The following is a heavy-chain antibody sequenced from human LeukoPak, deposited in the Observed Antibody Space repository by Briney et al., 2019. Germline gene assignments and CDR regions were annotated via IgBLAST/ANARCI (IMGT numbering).Heavy chain of an antibody. CDR1: GYTLTELS. J-gene: IGHJ4*02. CDR2: FDPEDGET. CDR3: ATILYSSGWYEDHRRGGLDY. Sequence: ASVKVSCKVSGYTLTELSMHWVRQAPGKGLEWRGGFDPEDGETIYAQKFQGRVTMTEDTSTDTAYMELSSLRSEDTAVYYCATILYSSGWYEDHRRGGLDYWGQGTLVTVSS. V-gene: IGHV1-24*01. D-gene: IGHD6-19*01.